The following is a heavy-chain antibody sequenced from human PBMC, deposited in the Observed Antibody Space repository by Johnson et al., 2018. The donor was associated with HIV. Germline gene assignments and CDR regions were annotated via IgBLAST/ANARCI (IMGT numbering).Heavy chain of an antibody. CDR3: GNDCGSCCYHLYDAFDM. CDR2: IRCDSGSI. V-gene: IGHV3-9*01. Sequence: VQLVESGGGVVQPGRSLRLSCAASGFTFDDYAMHWVRQAPGKGLEWVSGIRCDSGSIGYADSVKGRFTISRDNAKNPLYLQMNSLEAGDTAVYYCGNDCGSCCYHLYDAFDMWGQGTMVTVSS. D-gene: IGHD2-21*01. CDR1: GFTFDDYA. J-gene: IGHJ3*02.